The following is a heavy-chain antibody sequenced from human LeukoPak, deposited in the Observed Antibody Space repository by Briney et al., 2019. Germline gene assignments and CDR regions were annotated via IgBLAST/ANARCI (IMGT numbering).Heavy chain of an antibody. CDR1: GFTFSSYG. CDR3: ASSSTVTTEDAFDI. Sequence: GESLRLSCAASGFTFSSYGMHWVRQAPGEGRGWVAFILHVVSNKYYADSVKGRFTISRDNSKNTLYLQMNSLRAEDTAVYYCASSSTVTTEDAFDIWGQGTMVSVSS. J-gene: IGHJ3*02. V-gene: IGHV3-30*12. CDR2: ILHVVSNK. D-gene: IGHD4-17*01.